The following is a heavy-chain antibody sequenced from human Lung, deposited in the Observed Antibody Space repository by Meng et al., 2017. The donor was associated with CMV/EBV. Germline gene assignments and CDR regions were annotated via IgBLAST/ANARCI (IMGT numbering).Heavy chain of an antibody. CDR3: ATGNQYCSSTSCYPGGMDV. V-gene: IGHV4-34*01. CDR1: SGSFSGYY. CDR2: INQSGSP. Sequence: SXTLSLXCAINSGSFSGYYWSWIRQPPGGAMEWIGEINQSGSPNYNPSLKSRVTMSIDTSEDQFSLKLSSVTAADTAVYYCATGNQYCSSTSCYPGGMDVXGQGXTVTVSS. J-gene: IGHJ6*02. D-gene: IGHD2-2*01.